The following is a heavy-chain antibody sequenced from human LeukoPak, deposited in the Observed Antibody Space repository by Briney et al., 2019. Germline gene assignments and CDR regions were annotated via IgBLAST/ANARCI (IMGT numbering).Heavy chain of an antibody. D-gene: IGHD4-17*01. V-gene: IGHV1-2*02. Sequence: ASVKVSCKASGYTFTGYYMHWVRQAPGQGLEWMGWINPNSGGTNYAQKFQGRVTMTRDTSISTAYMDLTRLRSDDTAVYYRARSLRTFVTVTTIFDYWGQGTLVTVSS. CDR1: GYTFTGYY. CDR2: INPNSGGT. J-gene: IGHJ4*02. CDR3: ARSLRTFVTVTTIFDY.